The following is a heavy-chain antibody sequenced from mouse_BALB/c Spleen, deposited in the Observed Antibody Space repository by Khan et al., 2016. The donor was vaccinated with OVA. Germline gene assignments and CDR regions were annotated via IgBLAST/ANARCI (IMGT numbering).Heavy chain of an antibody. D-gene: IGHD1-1*01. CDR3: ARSVTSATVVATDFDY. J-gene: IGHJ2*01. CDR1: GYSITSDYA. CDR2: LSYSGRT. Sequence: VQLKESGPGLVKPSQSLSLTCTVTGYSITSDYAWNRIRQFPGNKLEWMGYLSYSGRTSYNPSLKSSITITRDTSKNPFLLQLNSVTNEDTATYYGARSVTSATVVATDFDYWGQGTTLTVSS. V-gene: IGHV3-2*02.